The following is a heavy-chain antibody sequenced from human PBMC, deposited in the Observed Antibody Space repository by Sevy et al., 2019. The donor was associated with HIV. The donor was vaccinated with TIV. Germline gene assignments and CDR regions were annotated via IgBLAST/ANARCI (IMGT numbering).Heavy chain of an antibody. V-gene: IGHV3-11*01. J-gene: IGHJ3*02. CDR1: GFTFSDYY. CDR3: ARDIPYYDSSGYLRNDAFDI. Sequence: GGSLRLSCAASGFTFSDYYMSWIRQAPGKGLEWVSYISSSGSTIYYADSVKGRFTISRDNTKNSLYLQMNSLRAEDTAVYYCARDIPYYDSSGYLRNDAFDIWGQGTMVTV. D-gene: IGHD3-22*01. CDR2: ISSSGSTI.